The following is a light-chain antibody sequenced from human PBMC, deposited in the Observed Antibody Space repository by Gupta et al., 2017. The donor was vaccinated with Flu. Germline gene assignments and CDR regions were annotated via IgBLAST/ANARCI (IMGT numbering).Light chain of an antibody. CDR1: QDIRRF. J-gene: IGKJ3*01. Sequence: VTTTCHRSQDIRRFLNGYQQKPRGAAQLLLYDTAYVSTGVPSRFCGRGSATDLSSTISSLQPDDVATYYCQHYNNVSPRIAFGPGTKVDI. CDR3: QHYNNVSPRIA. V-gene: IGKV1-33*01. CDR2: DTA.